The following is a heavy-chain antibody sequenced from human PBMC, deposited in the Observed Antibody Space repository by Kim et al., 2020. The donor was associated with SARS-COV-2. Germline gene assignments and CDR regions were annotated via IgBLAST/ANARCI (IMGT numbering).Heavy chain of an antibody. CDR2: IYHSGST. CDR1: GGSISSSNW. V-gene: IGHV4-4*02. Sequence: SETLSLTCAVSGGSISSSNWWSWVRQPPGKGLEWIGEIYHSGSTNYNPSLKSRVTISVDKSKNQFSLKLSSVTAADTAVYYCARGGWGDYVWGSYRLDLLLPAYYYYYGMDVWGQGTTVTVSS. D-gene: IGHD3-16*02. CDR3: ARGGWGDYVWGSYRLDLLLPAYYYYYGMDV. J-gene: IGHJ6*02.